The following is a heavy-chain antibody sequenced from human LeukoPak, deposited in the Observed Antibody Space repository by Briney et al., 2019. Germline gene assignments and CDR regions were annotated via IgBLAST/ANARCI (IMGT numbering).Heavy chain of an antibody. CDR1: GFTFSSYA. D-gene: IGHD5-18*01. Sequence: GGSLRLSCAASGFTFSSYAMNWVRQAPGKGLEWVSGISDSGGSTHYADSVKGRLTISRDNAKNSLFLQMNSLRAEDTAVYYCARGVDTATTFDYWGQGTLVTV. V-gene: IGHV3-23*01. J-gene: IGHJ4*02. CDR2: ISDSGGST. CDR3: ARGVDTATTFDY.